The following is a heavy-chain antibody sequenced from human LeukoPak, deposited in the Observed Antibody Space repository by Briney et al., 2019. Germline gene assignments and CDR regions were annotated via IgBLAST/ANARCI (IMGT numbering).Heavy chain of an antibody. V-gene: IGHV4-59*08. CDR3: ARLPLRVRGVPYCYGMDV. Sequence: SETLSLTCTVSGGSISSYYWSWIRQPPGKGLEWIGYIYYSGSTNYNPSLKSRVTISVDTSKNQFSLKLSSVTAADTAVYYCARLPLRVRGVPYCYGMDVWGQGTTVTVSS. J-gene: IGHJ6*02. D-gene: IGHD3-10*01. CDR2: IYYSGST. CDR1: GGSISSYY.